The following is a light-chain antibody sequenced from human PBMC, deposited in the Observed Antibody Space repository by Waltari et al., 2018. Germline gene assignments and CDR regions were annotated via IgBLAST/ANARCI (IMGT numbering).Light chain of an antibody. Sequence: EIVLTQSPGTLSLSLGERATLSCRASQSVSRALTWYQQKPGQAPILLIYGASTRANGIPDSFSGSGSGTDFSLTISRLEPDDFAVYYCQHYLRLPVTFGQGTTVEI. CDR3: QHYLRLPVT. V-gene: IGKV3-20*01. CDR1: QSVSRA. CDR2: GAS. J-gene: IGKJ1*01.